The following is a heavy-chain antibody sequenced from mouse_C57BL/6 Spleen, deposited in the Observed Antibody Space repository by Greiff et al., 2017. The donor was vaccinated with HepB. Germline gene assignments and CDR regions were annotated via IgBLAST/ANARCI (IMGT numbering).Heavy chain of an antibody. CDR3: ARKGDYGPWYFDV. J-gene: IGHJ1*03. CDR1: GYAFSSSW. D-gene: IGHD1-2*01. V-gene: IGHV1-82*01. Sequence: VKLVESGPELVKPGASVKISCKASGYAFSSSWMNWVKQRPGKGLEWIGRIYPGDGDTNYNGKFKGKATLTADKSSSTAYMQLSSLTSEDSAVYFCARKGDYGPWYFDVWGTGTTVTVSS. CDR2: IYPGDGDT.